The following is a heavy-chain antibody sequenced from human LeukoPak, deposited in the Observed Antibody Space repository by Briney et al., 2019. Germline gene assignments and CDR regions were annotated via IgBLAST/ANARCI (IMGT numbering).Heavy chain of an antibody. Sequence: SETLSLTCSVSGGSISSGNHYWSWIRQPAGKGLEWIGRTSTRGTTNYNPSLKSRVTMSVDTSKNQFSLKLSSVTAADTAVYYCARNTYYYDSSIGYWGQGTLVTVSS. V-gene: IGHV4-61*02. CDR2: TSTRGTT. D-gene: IGHD3-22*01. J-gene: IGHJ4*02. CDR1: GGSISSGNHY. CDR3: ARNTYYYDSSIGY.